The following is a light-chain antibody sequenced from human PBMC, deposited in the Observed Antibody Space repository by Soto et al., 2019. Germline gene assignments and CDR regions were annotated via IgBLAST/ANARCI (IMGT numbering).Light chain of an antibody. J-gene: IGKJ1*01. Sequence: IVLTQSPGTLSLSPGERATLSCRASQRVISSYLAWFQQRPGRAPRLLICGASKRATDIPDRFTGSGSGTDFALAISRLEPEDFAVYYCQQYVTSPWTFGQATQVEIK. CDR1: QRVISSY. V-gene: IGKV3-20*01. CDR3: QQYVTSPWT. CDR2: GAS.